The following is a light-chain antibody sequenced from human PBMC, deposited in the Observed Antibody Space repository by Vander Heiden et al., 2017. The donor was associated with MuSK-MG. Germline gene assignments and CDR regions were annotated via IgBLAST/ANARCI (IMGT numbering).Light chain of an antibody. Sequence: EIVMMQSPATLSVSPGERATLSCRASQSVSSNLAWYQQKPGQAPRLLIYGASTRATGIPARFSGSGSGTEFTLTISSLQSEDFAVYYCQQYKNWPTFGQGTRLEIK. CDR2: GAS. J-gene: IGKJ5*01. CDR3: QQYKNWPT. V-gene: IGKV3D-15*01. CDR1: QSVSSN.